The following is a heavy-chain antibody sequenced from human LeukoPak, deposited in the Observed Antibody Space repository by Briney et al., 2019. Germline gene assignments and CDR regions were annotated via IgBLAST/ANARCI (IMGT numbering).Heavy chain of an antibody. CDR1: GFTFSSYA. V-gene: IGHV3-30-3*01. CDR3: AREEGSGAFDI. CDR2: ISYDGSNK. J-gene: IGHJ3*02. Sequence: GGSLRLSCAASGFTFSSYAMHWVRQAPGKGLEWVASISYDGSNKYHADSVKGRFTISRDNSKNTLYLQMNSLRAEDTAVYYCAREEGSGAFDIWGQGTMVTVSS.